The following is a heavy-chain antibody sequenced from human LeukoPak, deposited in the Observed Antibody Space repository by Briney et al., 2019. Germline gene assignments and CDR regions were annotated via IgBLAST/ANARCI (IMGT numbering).Heavy chain of an antibody. D-gene: IGHD5-12*01. CDR2: INPSGGST. CDR1: GYTFTSYY. CDR3: ASEPIVATMHNAFDI. J-gene: IGHJ3*02. V-gene: IGHV1-46*01. Sequence: GASVKVSCKASGYTFTSYYMHWVRQAPGQGLEWMGIINPSGGSTSYAQKFQGRVTMTRDTSTSTVYMELSSLRSEDTAVYYCASEPIVATMHNAFDIWGQGTMVTVSS.